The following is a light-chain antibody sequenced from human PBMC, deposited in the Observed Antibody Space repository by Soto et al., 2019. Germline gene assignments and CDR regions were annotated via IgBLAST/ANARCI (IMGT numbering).Light chain of an antibody. CDR3: QQYNTYST. V-gene: IGKV3-20*01. CDR2: GAS. Sequence: EIVLTQSPGTLSLSPGERATLSCRASQSVSSSYLAWYQQKPGQAPRLLIYGASSRATGIPDRFSGSGSGTDFTLTISSLQPDDFATYYCQQYNTYSTLGQGTRLEIK. CDR1: QSVSSSY. J-gene: IGKJ5*01.